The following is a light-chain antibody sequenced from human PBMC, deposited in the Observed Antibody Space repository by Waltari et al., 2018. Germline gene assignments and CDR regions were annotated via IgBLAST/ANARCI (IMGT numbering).Light chain of an antibody. Sequence: DIHMTQSPSSLSAPVGVRVTITCQASQDIKKSLNWFHQKAGKGPKVLIFDASNSPTGAPSRFSGSGSGTDFTFIISSLQPEDMGTYYCQQYHSVPLTFGGGTKVEIK. CDR1: QDIKKS. CDR2: DAS. J-gene: IGKJ4*01. V-gene: IGKV1-33*01. CDR3: QQYHSVPLT.